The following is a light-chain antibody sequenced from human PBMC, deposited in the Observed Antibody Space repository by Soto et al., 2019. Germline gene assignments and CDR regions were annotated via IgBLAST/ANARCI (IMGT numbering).Light chain of an antibody. CDR3: QQHINWPLT. Sequence: EIVLTHSPGTLSLSPGERSTRSFSSSQSVSRSDLAWYQQKPGQAPRLFIYGASIRATGISDRFSGSGSGTDFTLTISSLEPEDFALYYCQQHINWPLTFGGGTKVDI. CDR1: QSVSRSD. J-gene: IGKJ4*01. CDR2: GAS. V-gene: IGKV3D-20*02.